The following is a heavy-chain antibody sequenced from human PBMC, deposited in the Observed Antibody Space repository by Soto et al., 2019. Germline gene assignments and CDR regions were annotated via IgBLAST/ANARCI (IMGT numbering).Heavy chain of an antibody. CDR2: INADSGDT. J-gene: IGHJ1*01. CDR3: ATRDYDILTGYLHI. V-gene: IGHV1-2*02. CDR1: EHTSTIYY. D-gene: IGHD3-9*01. Sequence: QAHLVQSGAEVRKPGASVKVSCQALEHTSTIYYIHWVRQARGQGLEWMGWINADSGDTTYAEDFRGRVTFTRDTSTSTFHMELSRLSLDDTAMYFCATRDYDILTGYLHIWGQGTLLTVSS.